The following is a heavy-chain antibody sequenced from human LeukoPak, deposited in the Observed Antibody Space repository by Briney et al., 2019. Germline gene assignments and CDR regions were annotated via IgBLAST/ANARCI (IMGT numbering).Heavy chain of an antibody. CDR1: GYSLTSYW. D-gene: IGHD1-26*01. CDR3: AREGSGATPADY. CDR2: IYPGDSDT. J-gene: IGHJ4*02. V-gene: IGHV5-51*01. Sequence: GESLKISCKGSGYSLTSYWIGWVRQMPGKGMDWMGIIYPGDSDTRYRPSFQGQVTISVDTSISTAYLQWSSLKASDTAMYYCAREGSGATPADYWGQGTLVTVSS.